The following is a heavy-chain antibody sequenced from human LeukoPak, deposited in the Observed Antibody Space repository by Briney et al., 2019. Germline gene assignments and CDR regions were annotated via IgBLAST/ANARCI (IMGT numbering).Heavy chain of an antibody. V-gene: IGHV4-59*08. CDR2: IYYSGST. CDR3: ARLRWLRTYYFDY. CDR1: GGSISSYY. Sequence: SETLSLTCTVSGGSISSYYWSWIRQPPGKGLEWIGYIYYSGSTNYNPSLRSRVTISVDTSKNQFSLKLSSATAADTAVYYCARLRWLRTYYFDYWGQGTLVTVSS. J-gene: IGHJ4*02. D-gene: IGHD5-24*01.